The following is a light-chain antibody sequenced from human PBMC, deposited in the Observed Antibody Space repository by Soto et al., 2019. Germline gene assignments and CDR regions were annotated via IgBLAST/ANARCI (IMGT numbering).Light chain of an antibody. CDR1: SSDVGSYNL. CDR3: CSYAGSSTFDVV. V-gene: IGLV2-23*03. Sequence: QSVLTQPASVSGSPGQSITISCTGTSSDVGSYNLVSWYQQHPGKAPKLMIYDGSKRPSGVSNRFSGSKSGNTASLTISGLQAEDAADYYCCSYAGSSTFDVVFGGGTKRPS. CDR2: DGS. J-gene: IGLJ2*01.